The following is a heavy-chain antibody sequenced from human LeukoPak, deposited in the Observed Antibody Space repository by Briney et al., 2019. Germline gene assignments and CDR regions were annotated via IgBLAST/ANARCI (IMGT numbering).Heavy chain of an antibody. D-gene: IGHD2-15*01. CDR2: ISSSSSYI. Sequence: GGSLRLPCAASGFTFSSYSMNWVRQAPGKGLEWVSSISSSSSYIYYADSVKGRFTISRDNAKNSLYLQMNSLRAEDTAVYYCARDGYCSGGSCYFEYFQHWGQGTLVTVSS. CDR3: ARDGYCSGGSCYFEYFQH. J-gene: IGHJ1*01. V-gene: IGHV3-21*01. CDR1: GFTFSSYS.